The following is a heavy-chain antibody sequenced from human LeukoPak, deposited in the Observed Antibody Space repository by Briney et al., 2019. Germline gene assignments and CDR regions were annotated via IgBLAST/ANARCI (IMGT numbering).Heavy chain of an antibody. J-gene: IGHJ6*03. Sequence: PGGSLRLSCAASGFTFSSYEMNWVRQAPGKGLEWVSYISSSGSTIYYADSVKGRFTISRDNAKNSLYLQMNSLRAEDTAFYHCARGGYYTSAGYYYYMDVWGKGTTVTISS. D-gene: IGHD3-10*01. CDR2: ISSSGSTI. CDR3: ARGGYYTSAGYYYYMDV. CDR1: GFTFSSYE. V-gene: IGHV3-48*03.